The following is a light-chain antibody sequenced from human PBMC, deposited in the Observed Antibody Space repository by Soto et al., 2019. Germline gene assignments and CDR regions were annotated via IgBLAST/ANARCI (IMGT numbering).Light chain of an antibody. J-gene: IGLJ2*01. CDR3: CSYAGSSTFVV. CDR2: EVN. CDR1: SSDVGSYNL. V-gene: IGLV2-23*02. Sequence: QPVLTQPASVSGSPGQSITISCTGTSSDVGSYNLVSWYQQHPGKAPKLIISEVNKRPSGVSSRFSGSKSGYTASLTISGLQAEDEADYYCCSYAGSSTFVVFGGGTKVTVL.